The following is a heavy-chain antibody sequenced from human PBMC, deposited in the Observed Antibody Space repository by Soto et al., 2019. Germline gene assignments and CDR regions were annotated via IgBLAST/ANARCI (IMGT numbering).Heavy chain of an antibody. CDR3: ARDGLSGYYLDY. CDR1: GGTFSSYT. J-gene: IGHJ4*02. D-gene: IGHD3-3*01. Sequence: ASVKVSCKASGGTFSSYTISWVRQAPGQGLEWMGRIIPILCIANYAQKFQGRVTITADKSTSTAYMELSSLRSEDTAVYYCARDGLSGYYLDYWGQGTLVTVSS. CDR2: IIPILCIA. V-gene: IGHV1-69*04.